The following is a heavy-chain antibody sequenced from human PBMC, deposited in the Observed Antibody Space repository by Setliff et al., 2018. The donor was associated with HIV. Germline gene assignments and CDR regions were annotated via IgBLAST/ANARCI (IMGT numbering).Heavy chain of an antibody. CDR1: GYKFTGHH. J-gene: IGHJ4*02. D-gene: IGHD3-9*01. V-gene: IGHV1-2*06. CDR2: INPNMGDT. CDR3: ARQDIPTGYYLFDY. Sequence: ASVKVSCKASGYKFTGHHIQWMRQAPGQGLEWMGRINPNMGDTQYALKFQGRIIMTRDTSINTVYMELSSLTSDDTALYYCARQDIPTGYYLFDYWGQGTQVTVSS.